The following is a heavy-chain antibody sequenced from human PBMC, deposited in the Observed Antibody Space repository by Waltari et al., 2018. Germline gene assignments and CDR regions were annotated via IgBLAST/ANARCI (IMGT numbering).Heavy chain of an antibody. CDR1: GFPFSSYA. J-gene: IGHJ3*02. D-gene: IGHD3-16*01. CDR2: IYSGGST. CDR3: AKEDDDLAFDI. Sequence: EVQLLESRGGLVQPGGSLRLSCAASGFPFSSYAMRWVRQAPGKGLEWVSVIYSGGSTYYADSVKGRFTISRDNSKNTLYLQMNSLRAEDTAVYYCAKEDDDLAFDIWGQGTMVTVSS. V-gene: IGHV3-23*03.